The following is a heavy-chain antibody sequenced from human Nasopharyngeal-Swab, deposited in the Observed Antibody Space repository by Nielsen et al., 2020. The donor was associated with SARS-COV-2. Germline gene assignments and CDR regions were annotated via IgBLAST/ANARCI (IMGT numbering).Heavy chain of an antibody. Sequence: SQTLSLTCAVYGGSFSGYYWSWIRQPPGKGLEWIGEINHSGSTNYNPSLKSRVTISVDTSKNQFSLKLSSVPAADTAVYYCARRTGGRGFDYWGQGTLVTVSS. CDR3: ARRTGGRGFDY. V-gene: IGHV4-34*01. J-gene: IGHJ4*02. CDR1: GGSFSGYY. D-gene: IGHD3-16*01. CDR2: INHSGST.